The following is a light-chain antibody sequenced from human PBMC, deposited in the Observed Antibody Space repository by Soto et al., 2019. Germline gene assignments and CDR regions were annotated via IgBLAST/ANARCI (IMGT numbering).Light chain of an antibody. J-gene: IGLJ1*01. CDR1: NSDVGSYNY. CDR3: SSYAGTATV. V-gene: IGLV2-14*03. CDR2: NVY. Sequence: QSALTQPASVSGSPGQSITISCTGTNSDVGSYNYVSWHQQHPGKAPKLMIYNVYDRPSGISNRFSGSKSGNTASLTISGLQGEDEADYYCSSYAGTATVFGTGTKLTVL.